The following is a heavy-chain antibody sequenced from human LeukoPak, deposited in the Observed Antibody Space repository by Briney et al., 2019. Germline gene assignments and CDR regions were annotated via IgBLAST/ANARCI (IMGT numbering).Heavy chain of an antibody. CDR2: ISSSGSYI. V-gene: IGHV3-21*01. J-gene: IGHJ4*02. CDR3: AREDASSWDY. D-gene: IGHD6-13*01. Sequence: PGGSLRLSCAASGFTFSNYWMSWVRQAPGKGLEWVSSISSSGSYIYYADSLKGRFTISRDNAKNSLYLQMNSLRAEDTAVYYCAREDASSWDYWGQGILVTVSS. CDR1: GFTFSNYW.